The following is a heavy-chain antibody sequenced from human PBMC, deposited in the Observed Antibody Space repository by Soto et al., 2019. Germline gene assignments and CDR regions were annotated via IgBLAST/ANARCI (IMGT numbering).Heavy chain of an antibody. CDR2: VYHVGST. CDR1: GGAIDSGGYS. Sequence: SETLSLTCDVSGGAIDSGGYSWSWIRQPPGKGLEWIGYVYHVGSTHYNPSLKSRVSISLDRSKNQISLRLTSVTPADTAVYYCARDFGDFGGGYWFDPWGQGTLVTVS. CDR3: ARDFGDFGGGYWFDP. J-gene: IGHJ5*02. D-gene: IGHD4-17*01. V-gene: IGHV4-30-2*01.